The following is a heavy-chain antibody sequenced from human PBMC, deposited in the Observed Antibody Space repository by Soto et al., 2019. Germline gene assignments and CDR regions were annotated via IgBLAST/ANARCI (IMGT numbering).Heavy chain of an antibody. D-gene: IGHD6-19*01. CDR1: GVSISSDY. V-gene: IGHV4-59*08. J-gene: IGHJ4*02. CDR3: ARHPGIAVAGYDY. CDR2: IYYSGST. Sequence: SETLSLTCAVSGVSISSDYWSWIRQPPGKGLEWIGYIYYSGSTNYNPSLKSRVTISVDTSKNQFSLKLSSVTAADTAVYYCARHPGIAVAGYDYWGQGTLVTVS.